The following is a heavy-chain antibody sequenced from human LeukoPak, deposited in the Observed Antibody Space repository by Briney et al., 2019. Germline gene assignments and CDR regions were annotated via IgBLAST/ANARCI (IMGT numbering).Heavy chain of an antibody. V-gene: IGHV3-48*02. CDR1: GFTFSSYS. J-gene: IGHJ4*02. D-gene: IGHD3-22*01. CDR3: ARNLYYYDSSGYPPGY. Sequence: GGSLRLSCAASGFTFSSYSMNWVRQAPGKGLEWVSYISSSSSTIYYADSVKGRFTISRDNAKNSLYLQMNSLRDEDTAVYYCARNLYYYDSSGYPPGYWGQGTLVTVSS. CDR2: ISSSSSTI.